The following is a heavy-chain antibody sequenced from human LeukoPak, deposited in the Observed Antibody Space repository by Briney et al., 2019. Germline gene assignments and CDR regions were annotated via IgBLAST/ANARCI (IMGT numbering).Heavy chain of an antibody. J-gene: IGHJ4*02. CDR3: ARGRFESNGDYDF. CDR2: IKQDGSEK. V-gene: IGHV3-7*01. D-gene: IGHD4-11*01. CDR1: GFTFSRYW. Sequence: GGSLRLSCAASGFTFSRYWMNWVRQAPGKGLEWVANIKQDGSEKYSLDSLRGRFTISRDNAKNSVFLHMNSLRAEDTAVYYCARGRFESNGDYDFWGQGTLVTVSS.